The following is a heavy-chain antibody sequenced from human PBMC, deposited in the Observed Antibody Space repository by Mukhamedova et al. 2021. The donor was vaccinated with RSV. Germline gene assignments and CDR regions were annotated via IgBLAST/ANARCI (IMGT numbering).Heavy chain of an antibody. Sequence: LSCATSGFTFSDAWMSWVRQAPEKGLEWVGRIKSKGDGGTIIYDAPVRGRFTISRDDSKNTLFLQMNSLKTEDAAVYYCFD. V-gene: IGHV3-15*01. CDR1: GFTFSDAW. J-gene: IGHJ5*01. CDR2: IKSKGDGGTI. CDR3: FD.